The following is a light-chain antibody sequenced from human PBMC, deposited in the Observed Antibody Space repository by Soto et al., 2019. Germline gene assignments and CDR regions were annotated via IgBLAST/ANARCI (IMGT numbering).Light chain of an antibody. Sequence: EIVLTQSPATLSLSPGERATLSCRASQSVSSYLAWYQQKPGQATRLLIYDASNRATGIPARFSGSGSGTDFTLTISCLELEEVAVYYCQQRSDWPPLTFGPGTKVEI. CDR2: DAS. V-gene: IGKV3-11*01. CDR1: QSVSSY. J-gene: IGKJ3*01. CDR3: QQRSDWPPLT.